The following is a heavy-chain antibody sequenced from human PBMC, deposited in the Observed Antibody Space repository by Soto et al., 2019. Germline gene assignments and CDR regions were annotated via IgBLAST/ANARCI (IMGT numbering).Heavy chain of an antibody. Sequence: ASVKVSCKASGYTFTSYAMHWVRQAPGQGLEWMGWINAGNGNTKYSQKFQGRVTITRDTSASTAYMELSSLRSEDTAVYYCARDKSTYYDYVWGSYRQGGMDVWGQGTTVTVSS. CDR1: GYTFTSYA. D-gene: IGHD3-16*02. CDR2: INAGNGNT. V-gene: IGHV1-3*01. CDR3: ARDKSTYYDYVWGSYRQGGMDV. J-gene: IGHJ6*02.